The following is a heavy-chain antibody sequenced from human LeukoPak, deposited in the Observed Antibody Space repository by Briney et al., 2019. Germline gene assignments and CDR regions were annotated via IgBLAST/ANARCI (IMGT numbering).Heavy chain of an antibody. V-gene: IGHV7-4-1*02. CDR3: ARLQGNVVVAATELSDF. Sequence: ASVKVSCKASGYTFTTYAMSWVRQAPGQGLEWMGWINTNTGNPTYAQGFTGRFVFSLDTSVSTAYLQISSLKAEDTAMYYCARLQGNVVVAATELSDFWGQGTLVTVSS. D-gene: IGHD2-15*01. J-gene: IGHJ4*02. CDR2: INTNTGNP. CDR1: GYTFTTYA.